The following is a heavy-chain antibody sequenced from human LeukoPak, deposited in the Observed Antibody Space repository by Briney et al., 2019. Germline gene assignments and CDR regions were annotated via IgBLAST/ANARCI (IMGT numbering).Heavy chain of an antibody. D-gene: IGHD2-2*01. J-gene: IGHJ6*04. V-gene: IGHV1-46*01. CDR2: INPSGGST. Sequence: ASVKVSCKASGYTFTNYYMHWVRQAPGQGLEWMGIINPSGGSTTYAQKFQGRVTMTGDTSTSTVYMELSSLRSEDTAVYYCVNARAYCSSTSCWVDYYYYYGMDVWGKGTTVTVSS. CDR1: GYTFTNYY. CDR3: VNARAYCSSTSCWVDYYYYYGMDV.